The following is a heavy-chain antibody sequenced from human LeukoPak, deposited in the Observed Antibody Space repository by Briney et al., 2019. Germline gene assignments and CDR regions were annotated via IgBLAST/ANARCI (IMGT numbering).Heavy chain of an antibody. D-gene: IGHD3-22*01. Sequence: SETLSLTCAVYGGSFSGYYWSWIRQPPGKGLEWIGEINHSGSTNYNPSLKSRVTISVDTSKNQFSLKLSSVTAADTAVYYRARAHYDSSGASFDYWGQGTLVTVSS. V-gene: IGHV4-34*01. CDR1: GGSFSGYY. CDR3: ARAHYDSSGASFDY. CDR2: INHSGST. J-gene: IGHJ4*02.